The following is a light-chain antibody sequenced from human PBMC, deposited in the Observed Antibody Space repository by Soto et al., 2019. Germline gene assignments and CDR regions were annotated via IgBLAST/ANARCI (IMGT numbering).Light chain of an antibody. CDR2: DVS. CDR1: SNDVGGYNY. V-gene: IGLV2-14*01. CDR3: SSYTSRNTLE. J-gene: IGLJ2*01. Sequence: QSALTQPASVSGSPGHSITISCTGTSNDVGGYNYVSWYQQHPGKAPKLIIYDVSNRPSGVSNRFSGSKSGNTASLTISGLQAEDESAYYCSSYTSRNTLEIGGGTKVTVL.